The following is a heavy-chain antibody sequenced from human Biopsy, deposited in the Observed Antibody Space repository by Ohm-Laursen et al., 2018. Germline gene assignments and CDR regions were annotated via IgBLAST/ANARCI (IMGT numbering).Heavy chain of an antibody. V-gene: IGHV4-59*07. J-gene: IGHJ4*02. D-gene: IGHD3-10*01. CDR2: IYYSGTT. CDR1: GGSISSYY. CDR3: ARDDAETVIRGLYY. Sequence: SDTLSLTCPVSGGSISSYYWNWIRQPPGKGLEWIGYIYYSGTTDYSPSLKSRVTISIDKSKNQFFLKLSSVTAEDTAVCYCARDDAETVIRGLYYWGQGALVTVSS.